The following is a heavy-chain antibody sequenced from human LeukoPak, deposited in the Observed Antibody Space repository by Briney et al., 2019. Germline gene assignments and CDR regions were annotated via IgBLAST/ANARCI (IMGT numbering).Heavy chain of an antibody. CDR2: ISRSGSTR. CDR1: GFTFSACE. Sequence: GGSLRLSCAISGFTFSACELTWVRQAPGKGLEWVSYISRSGSTRYYADSVKGRFTISRDNSRNILSLQMNNLRAEDTAVYYCARDRCTNGVCYLDYWGQGTLVTVSS. D-gene: IGHD2-8*01. V-gene: IGHV3-48*03. J-gene: IGHJ4*02. CDR3: ARDRCTNGVCYLDY.